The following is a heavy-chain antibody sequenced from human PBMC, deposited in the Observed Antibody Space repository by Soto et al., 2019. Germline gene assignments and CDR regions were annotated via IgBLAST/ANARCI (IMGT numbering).Heavy chain of an antibody. V-gene: IGHV4-34*01. D-gene: IGHD3-10*01. Sequence: SETLSLTCAVYGGSFSGYYWSWIRQPPGKGLEWIGEINHSGSTNYNPSLKSRVTISVDTSKNQFSLKLSSVTAADTAVYYCARVWGVGRSYYGSGSYYRRFDYWGQGTLVTVSS. CDR2: INHSGST. CDR3: ARVWGVGRSYYGSGSYYRRFDY. CDR1: GGSFSGYY. J-gene: IGHJ4*02.